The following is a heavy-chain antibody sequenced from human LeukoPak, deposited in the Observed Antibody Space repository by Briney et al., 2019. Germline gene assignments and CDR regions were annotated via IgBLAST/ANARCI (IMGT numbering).Heavy chain of an antibody. V-gene: IGHV4-39*07. J-gene: IGHJ4*02. CDR3: ARGPLFLVY. CDR1: GGSISSDSYY. Sequence: SETLSLTCTVSGGSISSDSYYWAWIRQPPGKGLEWIGSINYSGSTYHNPSLKSRVTMSIDRSKNQFSLRLSSVTAADTGVYYCARGPLFLVYWGQGTLVTVSS. CDR2: INYSGST.